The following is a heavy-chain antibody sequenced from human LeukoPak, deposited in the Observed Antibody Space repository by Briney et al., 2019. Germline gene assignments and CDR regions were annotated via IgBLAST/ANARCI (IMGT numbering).Heavy chain of an antibody. D-gene: IGHD3-3*01. CDR2: LRPDGRDK. CDR3: ARDAYDDASES. CDR1: GFTFSYYW. J-gene: IGHJ5*02. V-gene: IGHV3-7*01. Sequence: PGGSLRLSCAAFGFTFSYYWMTWVRQAPGKGLEWVANLRPDGRDKYYADSVKGRFTISRDNAKNSLYLQMNGLRADDTAIYYCARDAYDDASESWGQGTLVTVSS.